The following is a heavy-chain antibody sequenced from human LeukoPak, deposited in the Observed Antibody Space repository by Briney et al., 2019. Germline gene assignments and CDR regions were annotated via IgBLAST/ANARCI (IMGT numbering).Heavy chain of an antibody. CDR2: ISSNGGST. J-gene: IGHJ4*02. CDR3: ARDVGDGYFDY. CDR1: GFTFSTYA. V-gene: IGHV3-64*01. Sequence: PGGSLRLSCAASGFTFSTYALHWVRQAPGKGLEYVSAISSNGGSTYYANPVKGRFTISRDNSKNTLYLQMNSLRAEDTAVYYCARDVGDGYFDYWGQGTLVTVSS. D-gene: IGHD2-21*01.